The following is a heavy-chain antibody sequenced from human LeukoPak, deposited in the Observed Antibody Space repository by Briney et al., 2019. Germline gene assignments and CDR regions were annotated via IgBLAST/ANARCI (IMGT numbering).Heavy chain of an antibody. CDR2: IYYSGST. CDR3: ARDVYYYDSSHSRAFDI. J-gene: IGHJ3*02. CDR1: GVSISSYY. Sequence: PSETLSLTCTVSGVSISSYYWSWIRQPPGKGLEWIGYIYYSGSTNYNPSLKSRVTISVDTSKNQFSLKLSSVTAADTAVYYCARDVYYYDSSHSRAFDIWGQGTMVTVSS. V-gene: IGHV4-59*01. D-gene: IGHD3-22*01.